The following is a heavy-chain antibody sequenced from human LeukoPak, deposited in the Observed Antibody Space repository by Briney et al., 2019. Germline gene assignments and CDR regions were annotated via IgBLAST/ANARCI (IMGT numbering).Heavy chain of an antibody. CDR2: IKQDGSEK. V-gene: IGHV3-7*03. J-gene: IGHJ6*02. D-gene: IGHD3-10*01. CDR3: ARARPPITMVRGVITREYYYYGMDV. CDR1: GFTFRSYW. Sequence: PGGSLRLSCAASGFTFRSYWMSWVRQAPGKGLEWVANIKQDGSEKYYVDSVKGRFTISRDNAKNSLYLQMNSLRAEDTAVYYCARARPPITMVRGVITREYYYYGMDVWGQGTTVTVSS.